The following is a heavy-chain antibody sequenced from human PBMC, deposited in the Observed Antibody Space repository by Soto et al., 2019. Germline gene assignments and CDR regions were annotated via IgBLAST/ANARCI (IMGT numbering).Heavy chain of an antibody. Sequence: SETLSLTCAVSGGSFSGFFWGWIRQPPGKGLEWIGEVNHGGSTNYNPPLKSRVTISSDTSKNHFSLTLRSVTAADTAVYYCARAAVAAGGPFDKWGQGALVTVSS. CDR3: ARAAVAAGGPFDK. CDR2: VNHGGST. J-gene: IGHJ4*02. CDR1: GGSFSGFF. D-gene: IGHD2-15*01. V-gene: IGHV4-34*01.